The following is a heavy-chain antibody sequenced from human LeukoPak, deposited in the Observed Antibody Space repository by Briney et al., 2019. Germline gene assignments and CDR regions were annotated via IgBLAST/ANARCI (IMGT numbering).Heavy chain of an antibody. D-gene: IGHD3-22*01. CDR1: GYSISSGYY. J-gene: IGHJ3*02. CDR3: ARPYDSSGTHDAFDI. CDR2: IYYSGST. V-gene: IGHV4-38-2*02. Sequence: SETLSLTCTVSGYSISSGYYWGWIRQPPGKGLEWIGSIYYSGSTYYNPSLKSRVTISVDTSKNQFSLKLSSVTAADTAVYYCARPYDSSGTHDAFDIWGQGTMVTVSS.